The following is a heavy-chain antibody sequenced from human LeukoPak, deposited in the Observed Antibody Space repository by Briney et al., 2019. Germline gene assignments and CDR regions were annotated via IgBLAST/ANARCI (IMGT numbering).Heavy chain of an antibody. CDR2: ISRDDSDK. V-gene: IGHV3-21*01. Sequence: PGGSLRLSCAASGFTFSSYSMKWVRQAPGKGLEWVSFISRDDSDKNYADSVKGRFTISRDNAKHSLYLQMNSLRAEDAAVYYCARDRRTVGYAFDMWGQGTVVTVS. J-gene: IGHJ3*02. CDR3: ARDRRTVGYAFDM. CDR1: GFTFSSYS. D-gene: IGHD2-15*01.